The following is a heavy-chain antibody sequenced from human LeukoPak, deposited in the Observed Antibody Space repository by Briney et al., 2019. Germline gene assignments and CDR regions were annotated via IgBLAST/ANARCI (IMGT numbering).Heavy chain of an antibody. D-gene: IGHD3-22*01. CDR1: GGSISSGGYF. Sequence: PSETLSLTCTVSGGSISSGGYFWSWIRQHPGKGLEWIGYIYYSGSTYYNPSLKSRVTISVDTSKNQFSLQLSSVTAADTAVYYCARGTTYYYDSSGYSLDYWGQGTLVTVSS. CDR2: IYYSGST. J-gene: IGHJ4*02. V-gene: IGHV4-61*08. CDR3: ARGTTYYYDSSGYSLDY.